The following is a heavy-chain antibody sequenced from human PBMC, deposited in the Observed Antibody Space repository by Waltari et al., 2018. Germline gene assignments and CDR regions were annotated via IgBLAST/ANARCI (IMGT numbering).Heavy chain of an antibody. CDR2: IGYEGRCQ. CDR3: ARGRIAASIWYFDL. J-gene: IGHJ2*01. CDR1: AFTFSSYG. V-gene: IGHV3-33*01. Sequence: QVQLVESGGGVVQPGRSLRLSCAASAFTFSSYGMNWVRQAPGKGLEGVAVIGYEGRCQYYADAGEGRFTISRDNSKNPLYLQMNSLRAEDTAVYYCARGRIAASIWYFDLWGRGTLVTVSS. D-gene: IGHD6-13*01.